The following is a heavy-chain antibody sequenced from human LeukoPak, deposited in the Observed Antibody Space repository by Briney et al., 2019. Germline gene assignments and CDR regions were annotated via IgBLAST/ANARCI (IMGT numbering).Heavy chain of an antibody. CDR2: IKQGGSEN. V-gene: IGHV3-7*01. Sequence: GGSLRLSCAASGFTFNTHWMAWVRQAPGKGLDWVASIKQGGSENFYVDSVKGRFTISRDNAKNSLYLQMNSLRAEDTAVYYCARDLSVGAKPDLGFDYWGQGTLVTVSS. D-gene: IGHD1-26*01. CDR1: GFTFNTHW. J-gene: IGHJ4*02. CDR3: ARDLSVGAKPDLGFDY.